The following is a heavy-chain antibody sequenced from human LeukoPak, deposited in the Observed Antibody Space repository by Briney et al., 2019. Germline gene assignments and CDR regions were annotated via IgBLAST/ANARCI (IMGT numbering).Heavy chain of an antibody. CDR1: GGTFSCYA. V-gene: IGHV1-69*06. D-gene: IGHD6-13*01. J-gene: IGHJ5*02. Sequence: SVKVSCKDSGGTFSCYAISLVRQDPGHRIEWMGGIIPIFGTANYAQKFQGRVTITADKSTSTAYMELSSLRSEDTAVYYCASDLEGAAAGTFWFDPWGQGTLVTVSS. CDR2: IIPIFGTA. CDR3: ASDLEGAAAGTFWFDP.